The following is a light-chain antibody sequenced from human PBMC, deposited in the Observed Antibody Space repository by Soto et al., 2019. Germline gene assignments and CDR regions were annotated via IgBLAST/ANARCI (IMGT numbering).Light chain of an antibody. J-gene: IGLJ3*02. CDR2: DAN. CDR1: SSDVGTYNL. V-gene: IGLV2-23*01. Sequence: QSVLTQPASVSGSPGQSITISCTGTSSDVGTYNLVSWYQQHPGTAPKVMIYDANKRPSGVSYRFSGSKSGNTASLTISGLQAEDEADYYCCSYAGGGTWVFGGGTQVTVL. CDR3: CSYAGGGTWV.